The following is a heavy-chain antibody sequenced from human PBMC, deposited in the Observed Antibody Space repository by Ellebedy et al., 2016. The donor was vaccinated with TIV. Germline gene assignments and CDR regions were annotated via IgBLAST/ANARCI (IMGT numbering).Heavy chain of an antibody. CDR1: GYTFTSYG. D-gene: IGHD3-10*01. J-gene: IGHJ6*02. CDR3: ARYSGSGTYYRNGMDV. V-gene: IGHV1-18*01. CDR2: ISAYNGNT. Sequence: AASVKVSCKASGYTFTSYGISWVRQAPGQGLEWMGWISAYNGNTNYAQKFQGRVTMTTDTSTDTGYMELRSLRSDDTAVYYCARYSGSGTYYRNGMDVWGQGNTVTVSS.